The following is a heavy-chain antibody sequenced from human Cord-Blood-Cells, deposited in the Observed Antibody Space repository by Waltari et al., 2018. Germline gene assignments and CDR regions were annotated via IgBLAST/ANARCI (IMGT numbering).Heavy chain of an antibody. Sequence: QVQLVQSGAEVKEPGASVKVSVTACGYTFTAYYWLWEAQGPGQGLEWMGWSNPNSGGTNYAQKFQGRVTMTSDTSISTAYMELSRLRSDDTAVYYCARAPAAYSSGWYWFDPWGQGTLVTVSS. CDR3: ARAPAAYSSGWYWFDP. J-gene: IGHJ5*02. D-gene: IGHD6-19*01. V-gene: IGHV1-2*02. CDR1: GYTFTAYY. CDR2: SNPNSGGT.